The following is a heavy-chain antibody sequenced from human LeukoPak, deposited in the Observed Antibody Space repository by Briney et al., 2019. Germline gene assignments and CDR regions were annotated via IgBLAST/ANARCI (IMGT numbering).Heavy chain of an antibody. J-gene: IGHJ5*02. Sequence: ASVKVSCKASGYTFTSYGISWVRQAPGQGLEWMGWINPNSGGTNYAQKFQGRVTMTRDTSISTAYMELSRLISDDTAVYYCARDPPSGCSGLNWFDPWGLGSLVTVSS. CDR2: INPNSGGT. CDR3: ARDPPSGCSGLNWFDP. D-gene: IGHD5-12*01. V-gene: IGHV1-2*02. CDR1: GYTFTSYG.